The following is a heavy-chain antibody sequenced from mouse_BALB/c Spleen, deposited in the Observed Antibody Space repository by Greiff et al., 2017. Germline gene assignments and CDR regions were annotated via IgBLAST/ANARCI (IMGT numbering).Heavy chain of an antibody. CDR1: GYTFTSYW. J-gene: IGHJ4*01. CDR2: IYPGDGDT. V-gene: IGHV1-87*01. D-gene: IGHD2-2*01. Sequence: QVQLKQSGAELARPGASVKLSCKASGYTFTSYWMQWVKQRPGQGLEWIGAIYPGDGDTRYTQKFKGKATLTADKSSSTAYMQLSSLASEDSAVYYCARWGYDAWGQGTSVTVSS. CDR3: ARWGYDA.